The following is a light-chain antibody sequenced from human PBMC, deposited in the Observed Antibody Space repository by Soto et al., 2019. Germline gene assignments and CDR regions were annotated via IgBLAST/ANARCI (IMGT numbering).Light chain of an antibody. J-gene: IGKJ1*01. V-gene: IGKV1-5*03. CDR3: LPYQSYWT. Sequence: DIQMTQSPSTLSASVGDRVSVTCRASHSISRQLAWYQQKPGKAPNLLIYQASNLETGVPSRFSGSASGSDLTLTISSLQPDDLATDYCLPYQSYWTFGQGPKVE. CDR2: QAS. CDR1: HSISRQ.